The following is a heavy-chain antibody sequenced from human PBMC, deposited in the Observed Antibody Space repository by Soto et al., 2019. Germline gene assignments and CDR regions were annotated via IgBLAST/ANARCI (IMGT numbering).Heavy chain of an antibody. V-gene: IGHV2-5*02. Sequence: QITLKESGPTLVKPTQTLTLTCTFSGFSLSTSGVGVGWIRQPPGKALEWLALIYWDDDKRYSPSLKSRLTITQDTSKNQVVLTITNMDPVDTATYYCAHGINHYGDGNWFDPWGKGTLVTVSS. CDR3: AHGINHYGDGNWFDP. D-gene: IGHD4-17*01. CDR1: GFSLSTSGVG. J-gene: IGHJ5*02. CDR2: IYWDDDK.